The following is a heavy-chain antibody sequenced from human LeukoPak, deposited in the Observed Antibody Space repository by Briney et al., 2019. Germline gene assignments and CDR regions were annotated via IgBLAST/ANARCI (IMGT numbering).Heavy chain of an antibody. D-gene: IGHD2-2*01. CDR3: AKDLWEGSTSPTGY. CDR2: ISGSGGST. CDR1: GFTFSSYA. V-gene: IGHV3-23*01. Sequence: PGGSLRLSCAASGFTFSSYAMSWVRQAPGKGLEWVSAISGSGGSTYYADSVKGRFTISRDNSKNTLYLQMNSLRAEDTAVYYCAKDLWEGSTSPTGYWGQGTLVTVSS. J-gene: IGHJ4*02.